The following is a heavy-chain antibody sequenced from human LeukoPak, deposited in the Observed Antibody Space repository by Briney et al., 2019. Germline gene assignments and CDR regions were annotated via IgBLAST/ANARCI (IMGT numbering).Heavy chain of an antibody. CDR2: IYYSGST. Sequence: SETLSLTCTVSGGSISSGGYYWSWIRQHPGKGLEWIGYIYYSGSTYYDPSLKSRVTISVDTSKNQFSLKLSSVTAADTAVYYCARAQYYYDSSGYYPYYFDYWGQGTLVTVSS. J-gene: IGHJ4*02. V-gene: IGHV4-31*03. D-gene: IGHD3-22*01. CDR3: ARAQYYYDSSGYYPYYFDY. CDR1: GGSISSGGYY.